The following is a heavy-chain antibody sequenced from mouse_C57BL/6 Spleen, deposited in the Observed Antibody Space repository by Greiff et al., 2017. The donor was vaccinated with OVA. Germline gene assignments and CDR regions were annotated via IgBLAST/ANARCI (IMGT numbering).Heavy chain of an antibody. CDR3: ARRGLYSNYEYFDV. J-gene: IGHJ1*03. Sequence: QVHVKQPGAELVKPGASVKMSCKASGYTFTSYWITWVKQRPGQGLEWIGDIYPGSGSTNYNEKFKSKATLTVDTSSSTAYMQLSSLTSEDSAVYYCARRGLYSNYEYFDVWGTGTTVTVSS. CDR2: IYPGSGST. D-gene: IGHD2-5*01. V-gene: IGHV1-55*01. CDR1: GYTFTSYW.